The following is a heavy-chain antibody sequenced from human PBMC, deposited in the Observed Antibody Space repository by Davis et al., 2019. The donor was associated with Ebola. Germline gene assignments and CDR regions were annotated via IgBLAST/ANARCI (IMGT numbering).Heavy chain of an antibody. V-gene: IGHV5-51*01. Sequence: GESLKISCKGSGYSFTSYWIGWVRQMPGKGLEWMGLIYPGDSDTRYSPSFQGQVTISVDRSISTAFLQWSSLKASDTAMYYCAKQASLYGSIDYWGQGTLVTVSS. CDR2: IYPGDSDT. CDR1: GYSFTSYW. J-gene: IGHJ4*02. CDR3: AKQASLYGSIDY. D-gene: IGHD2/OR15-2a*01.